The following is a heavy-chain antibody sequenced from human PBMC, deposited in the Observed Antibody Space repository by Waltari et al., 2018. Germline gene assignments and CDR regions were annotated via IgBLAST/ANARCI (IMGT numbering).Heavy chain of an antibody. Sequence: EVQLVESGGGLLQPGGSMRLPCAASVSTSSGRWMSWVRQAPGKGPEWVANINQVGSEKFYVDSVNGRFTISRDNAKSSLFLQMSGLRADDTAVYYCARGAGWLADHWGQGTVVTVSS. D-gene: IGHD6-19*01. CDR2: INQVGSEK. J-gene: IGHJ5*02. V-gene: IGHV3-7*01. CDR3: ARGAGWLADH. CDR1: VSTSSGRW.